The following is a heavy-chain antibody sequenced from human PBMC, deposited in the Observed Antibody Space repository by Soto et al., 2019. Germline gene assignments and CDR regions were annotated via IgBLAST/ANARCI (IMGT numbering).Heavy chain of an antibody. CDR1: GFTFSSYG. J-gene: IGHJ4*02. V-gene: IGHV3-33*01. CDR2: IWYDGSNK. D-gene: IGHD6-19*01. Sequence: GGSLRLSCAASGFTFSSYGMHWVRQAPGKGLEWVAVIWYDGSNKYYADSVKGRFTISRDNSKNTLYLQMNSLRAEDTAVYYCAREREGYLGFYSSGWYKDWGQGTLVTVSS. CDR3: AREREGYLGFYSSGWYKD.